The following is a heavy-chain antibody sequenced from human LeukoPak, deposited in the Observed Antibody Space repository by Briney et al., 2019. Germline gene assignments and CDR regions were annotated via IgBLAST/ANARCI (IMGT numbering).Heavy chain of an antibody. Sequence: PGGSLRLSCAASGFTFSSYAMHWVRQAPGKGLEWVAVISYDGSNKYYADSVKGRFTISRDNSKNTLYLQMNSLRAEDTAVYYCAKVFYYDSSGYSLIDYWGQGTLVTVSS. CDR1: GFTFSSYA. J-gene: IGHJ4*02. D-gene: IGHD3-22*01. CDR3: AKVFYYDSSGYSLIDY. V-gene: IGHV3-30-3*01. CDR2: ISYDGSNK.